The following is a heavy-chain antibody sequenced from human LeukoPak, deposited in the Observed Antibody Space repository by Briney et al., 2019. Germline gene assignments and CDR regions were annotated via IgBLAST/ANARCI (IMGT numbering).Heavy chain of an antibody. V-gene: IGHV3-7*01. Sequence: PGGSLRLSCAASGFTFSSYWMTWVRQVPGKGLEWVANIMEDGSVKNYVDSVKGRFTISRDNAENSLYLEMNSLRAEDTAVYYCARDAPPFICSGCHFDAFDIWGQGTMVTVPS. CDR2: IMEDGSVK. CDR1: GFTFSSYW. CDR3: ARDAPPFICSGCHFDAFDI. D-gene: IGHD2-15*01. J-gene: IGHJ3*02.